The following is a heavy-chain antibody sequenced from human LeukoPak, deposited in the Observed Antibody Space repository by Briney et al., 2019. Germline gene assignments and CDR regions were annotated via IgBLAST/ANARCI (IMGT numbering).Heavy chain of an antibody. V-gene: IGHV3-15*01. CDR2: IKSKTDGGTT. D-gene: IGHD3-22*01. J-gene: IGHJ4*02. CDR1: GFTFSNAY. Sequence: GGSLRLSCAASGFTFSNAYMSWVRQAPGKGLEWVGRIKSKTDGGTTDYAAPVKGRFTISRDDSKNTLYLQMNSLRTEDTARERRIVVAITGPSFDYWGQGTLVTVSS. CDR3: IVVAITGPSFDY.